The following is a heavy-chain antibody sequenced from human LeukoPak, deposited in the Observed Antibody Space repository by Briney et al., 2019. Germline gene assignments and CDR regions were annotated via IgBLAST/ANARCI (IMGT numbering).Heavy chain of an antibody. J-gene: IGHJ5*02. D-gene: IGHD2-2*01. Sequence: SETLSLTCAVYGGSFSGYYWSWIRQPPGKGLEWIGEINHSGSTNYNPSLKSRVTISVDTSKNQFSLKLTSVTAADTAMYYCARSEDCGSSSCYWFDPWGQGTLVTVSS. CDR1: GGSFSGYY. CDR3: ARSEDCGSSSCYWFDP. V-gene: IGHV4-34*01. CDR2: INHSGST.